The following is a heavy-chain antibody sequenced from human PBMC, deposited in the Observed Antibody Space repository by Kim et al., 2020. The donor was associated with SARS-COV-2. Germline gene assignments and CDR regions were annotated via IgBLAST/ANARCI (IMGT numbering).Heavy chain of an antibody. D-gene: IGHD6-13*01. CDR2: IYYSGST. CDR3: ARRLGTGYSRSWYFGDAVDS. V-gene: IGHV4-31*03. Sequence: SETLSLTCTVSGGSISSGGYYWSWIRQHPGKGLEWIGYIYYSGSTYYNPSLKSRVTISVDTSKNQFSLKLSSVTAADTAVYYCARRLGTGYSRSWYFGDAVDSWRQGTMVTVSS. CDR1: GGSISSGGYY. J-gene: IGHJ3*02.